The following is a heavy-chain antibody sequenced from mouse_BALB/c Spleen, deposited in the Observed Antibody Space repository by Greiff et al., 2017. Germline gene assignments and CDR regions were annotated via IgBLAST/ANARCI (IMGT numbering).Heavy chain of an antibody. Sequence: EVKLQESGPGLVKPSQSLSLTCTVTGYSITSDYAWNWIRQFPGNKLEWMGYISYSGSTSYNPSLKSRISITRDTSKNQFFLQLNSVTTEDTATYYCAIYYYGSRGWFAYWGQGTLVTVSA. D-gene: IGHD1-1*01. CDR1: GYSITSDYA. CDR2: ISYSGST. V-gene: IGHV3-2*02. CDR3: AIYYYGSRGWFAY. J-gene: IGHJ3*01.